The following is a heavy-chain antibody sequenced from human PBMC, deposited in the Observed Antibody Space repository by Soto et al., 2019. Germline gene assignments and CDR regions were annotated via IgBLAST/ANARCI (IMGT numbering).Heavy chain of an antibody. J-gene: IGHJ4*02. V-gene: IGHV3-72*01. D-gene: IGHD3-22*01. CDR1: GFTLSEHY. CDR3: VRDQDFSESSGYTRCFDY. CDR2: SRNRAQGYST. Sequence: EVQLVESGGGLVQPGGSLRLSCAVSGFTLSEHYIDWVRQAPGKGLEWVGRSRNRAQGYSTQYAASVKGRFTTSRDNSKNLLYRQMNSLRTEDPAIYYCVRDQDFSESSGYTRCFDYWGQGTLVTVSS.